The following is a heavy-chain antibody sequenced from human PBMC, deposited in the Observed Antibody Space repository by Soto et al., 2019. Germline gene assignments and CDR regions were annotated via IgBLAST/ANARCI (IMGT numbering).Heavy chain of an antibody. J-gene: IGHJ6*02. CDR1: GGSISSYY. CDR2: IDTSGTT. CDR3: ARGPRGYVYYHGMDV. D-gene: IGHD3-10*01. Sequence: PSETLSLTCTVSGGSISSYYVSWIRQSAGKGLEWIGRIDTSGTTNYNPSLKSRVTMSVDASKNHFSLNLSSVTAADTAVYYCARGPRGYVYYHGMDVWGQGTTVTFYS. V-gene: IGHV4-4*07.